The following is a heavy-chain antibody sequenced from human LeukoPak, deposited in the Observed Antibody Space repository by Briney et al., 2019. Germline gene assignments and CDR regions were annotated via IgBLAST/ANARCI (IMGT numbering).Heavy chain of an antibody. CDR2: ILAYNANT. CDR1: GYTFTSYG. Sequence: ASVKVSCKASGYTFTSYGISWVRQAPGQGLEWMGWILAYNANTNYAQKFQGRVTLTTDTSTSTAYMELRSLRSDDTAVYYCAIDSGSGSSIDYWGQGTLVTVSS. CDR3: AIDSGSGSSIDY. V-gene: IGHV1-18*01. D-gene: IGHD3-10*01. J-gene: IGHJ4*02.